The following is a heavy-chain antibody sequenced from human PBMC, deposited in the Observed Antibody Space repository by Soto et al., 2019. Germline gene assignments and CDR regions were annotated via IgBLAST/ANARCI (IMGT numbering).Heavy chain of an antibody. D-gene: IGHD2-8*01. CDR3: ARIMAGGVHCTNGVCYTGGAFDI. V-gene: IGHV4-34*01. Sequence: SETLSLTCAVYGGSFSGYYWSWIRQPPGKGLEWIGEINHSGSTIYNPSLKSRVTMSVDTSKKQFSLKLSSVTVADTAVYYCARIMAGGVHCTNGVCYTGGAFDIWGQGAMVTVSS. CDR1: GGSFSGYY. CDR2: INHSGST. J-gene: IGHJ3*02.